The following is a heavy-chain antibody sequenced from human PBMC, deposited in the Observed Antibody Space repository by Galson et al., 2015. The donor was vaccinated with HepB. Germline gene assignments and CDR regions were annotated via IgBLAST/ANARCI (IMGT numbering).Heavy chain of an antibody. J-gene: IGHJ4*02. Sequence: KASGYTFTSYYMHWVRQAPGQGLEWMGIINPSGGSTSYAQKFQGRVTMTRDTSTSTVYMELSSLRSEDTAVYYCARDLAAAGSGYWGQGTLVTVSS. V-gene: IGHV1-46*01. D-gene: IGHD6-13*01. CDR3: ARDLAAAGSGY. CDR2: INPSGGST. CDR1: GYTFTSYY.